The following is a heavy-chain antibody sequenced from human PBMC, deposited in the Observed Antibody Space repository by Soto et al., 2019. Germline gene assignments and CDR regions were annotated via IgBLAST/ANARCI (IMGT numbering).Heavy chain of an antibody. J-gene: IGHJ4*02. V-gene: IGHV3-53*01. CDR3: ARDIAAKGYFDS. CDR2: IYSGGST. CDR1: GFTVSSNY. Sequence: GGSLSLSCAASGFTVSSNYMSWVRQAPGKGLEWVSVIYSGGSTYYADSVKGRFTISRDNSKNTLYLQMDSLRAEDTAVYYCARDIAAKGYFDSWGQGTLVTVSS. D-gene: IGHD2-15*01.